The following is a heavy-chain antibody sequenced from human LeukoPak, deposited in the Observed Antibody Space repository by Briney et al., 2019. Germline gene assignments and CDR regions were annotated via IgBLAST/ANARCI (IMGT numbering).Heavy chain of an antibody. V-gene: IGHV4-4*02. CDR1: GGSISSSNW. Sequence: SETLSLTCAVSGGSISSSNWWSWVRQPPGKGLEWIGEIYHSGSTNYNPSLKSRVTISVDKSKNQFSLKLSSVTAADTAVYYCARSGPVVTATRGFDYWGQGTLVTVSS. J-gene: IGHJ4*02. CDR3: ARSGPVVTATRGFDY. D-gene: IGHD2-21*02. CDR2: IYHSGST.